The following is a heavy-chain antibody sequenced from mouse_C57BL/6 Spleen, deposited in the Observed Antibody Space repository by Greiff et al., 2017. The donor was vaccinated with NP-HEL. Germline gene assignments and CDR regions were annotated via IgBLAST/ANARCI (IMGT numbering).Heavy chain of an antibody. J-gene: IGHJ4*01. V-gene: IGHV1-55*01. CDR3: ARGGFRYAMDY. Sequence: QVQLQQPGAELVKPGASVKMSCKASGYTFTSYWITWVKQRPGQGLEWIGDIYPGSGSTNYNEKFKSKATLTVDTASSTAYMQLSSLTSEDSAVYYCARGGFRYAMDYWGQGTSVTVSS. CDR1: GYTFTSYW. CDR2: IYPGSGST.